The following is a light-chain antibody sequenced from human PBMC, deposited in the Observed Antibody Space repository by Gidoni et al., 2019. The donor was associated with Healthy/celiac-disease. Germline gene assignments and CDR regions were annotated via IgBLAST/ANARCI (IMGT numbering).Light chain of an antibody. Sequence: SSVLPPPPSVSGPPGQTARITCGGNNIGSKSVHWYQQKPGQAPVLVVYDDSDRPSGIPERFSGSNSGNTATLTISRVEAGDEADYYCQVWDSSSDPWVFGGGTKLTVL. CDR3: QVWDSSSDPWV. CDR2: DDS. CDR1: NIGSKS. V-gene: IGLV3-21*02. J-gene: IGLJ3*02.